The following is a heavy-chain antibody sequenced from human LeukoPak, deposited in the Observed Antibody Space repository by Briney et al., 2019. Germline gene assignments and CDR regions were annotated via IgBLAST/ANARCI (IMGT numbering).Heavy chain of an antibody. CDR1: GGSISSSRSY. J-gene: IGHJ4*02. CDR2: IYYNGDT. CDR3: ARVLAESVDY. D-gene: IGHD3-16*01. Sequence: SETLSLTCSVSGGSISSSRSYWGWIRQTPGKGLEWVGSIYYNGDTYYNPSFKSRVSMSVDTAKNQISLILTSVTAADTAVYYCARVLAESVDYWGQGTLVTVSS. V-gene: IGHV4-39*07.